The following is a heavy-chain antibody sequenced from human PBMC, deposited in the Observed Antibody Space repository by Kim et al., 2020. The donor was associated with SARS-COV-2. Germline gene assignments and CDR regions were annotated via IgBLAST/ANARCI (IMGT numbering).Heavy chain of an antibody. J-gene: IGHJ6*02. CDR3: AKPGADYYGMDV. Sequence: YYADSVKGRFTISRDNSKNTLYLQMNSLRAEDTAVYYCAKPGADYYGMDVWGQGTTVTVSS. D-gene: IGHD7-27*01. V-gene: IGHV3-30*02.